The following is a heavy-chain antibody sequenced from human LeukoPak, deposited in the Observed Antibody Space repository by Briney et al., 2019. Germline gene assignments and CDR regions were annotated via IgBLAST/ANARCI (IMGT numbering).Heavy chain of an antibody. CDR1: GGTFSNFA. V-gene: IGHV1-46*01. CDR3: ERTITNVRGSWVWPIDY. J-gene: IGHJ4*02. CDR2: INPNDGST. Sequence: ASVKVSCKTSGGTFSNFAFTWVRQAPGQGLEWMGIINPNDGSTSYAQKFQGRVTMTRDMSTTTVYMELTSLRSEDTALYYCERTITNVRGSWVWPIDYWGQGTLVTVSS. D-gene: IGHD3-10*01.